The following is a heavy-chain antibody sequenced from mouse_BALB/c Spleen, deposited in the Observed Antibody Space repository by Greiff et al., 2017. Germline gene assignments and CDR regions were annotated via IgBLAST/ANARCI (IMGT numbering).Heavy chain of an antibody. CDR1: GYTFTSYC. J-gene: IGHJ3*01. CDR3: ARGEYGNYWFAY. V-gene: IGHV1S81*02. Sequence: QVQLQQPGAELVKPGASVKLSCKASGYTFTSYCMHWVKQRPGQGLEWIGEINPSNGRTNYNEKFKSKATLTVDKSSSTAYMQLSSLTSEDSAVYYCARGEYGNYWFAYWGQGTLVTVSA. D-gene: IGHD2-10*02. CDR2: INPSNGRT.